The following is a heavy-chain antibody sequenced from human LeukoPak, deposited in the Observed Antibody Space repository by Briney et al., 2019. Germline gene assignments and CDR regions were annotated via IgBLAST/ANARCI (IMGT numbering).Heavy chain of an antibody. CDR2: ISRSSDNI. CDR3: VKDRVDDIRGHYYRGAYFQH. D-gene: IGHD3-22*01. V-gene: IGHV3-9*01. Sequence: GGSLRLSCAASGFTFNEYAMHWVRQVSAKGLVWVSGISRSSDNIGYADSVKGRFTISRDNAKTSLYLQMNSLRPEDTAFYSCVKDRVDDIRGHYYRGAYFQHWGQGTLVTVSS. CDR1: GFTFNEYA. J-gene: IGHJ1*01.